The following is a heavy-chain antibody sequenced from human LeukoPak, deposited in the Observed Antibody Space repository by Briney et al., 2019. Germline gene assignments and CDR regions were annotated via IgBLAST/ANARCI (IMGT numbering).Heavy chain of an antibody. Sequence: SETLSLTCTVSGGSITSSSYYWGWIRQPPGKGLEWIGSIYYSGSTYYNPSLKSRVTISVDMSKNQFSLKLSSVTAADTAVYYCAREGVGATPGWFDPWGQGTLVTVSS. J-gene: IGHJ5*02. CDR3: AREGVGATPGWFDP. D-gene: IGHD1-26*01. CDR1: GGSITSSSYY. V-gene: IGHV4-39*07. CDR2: IYYSGST.